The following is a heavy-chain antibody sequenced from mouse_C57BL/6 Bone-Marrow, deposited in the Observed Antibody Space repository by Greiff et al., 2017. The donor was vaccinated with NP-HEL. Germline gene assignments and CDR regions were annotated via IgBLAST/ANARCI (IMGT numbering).Heavy chain of an antibody. J-gene: IGHJ4*01. CDR3: TKLRGFYYAMDY. CDR1: GFTIKDYY. CDR2: IDPDNGDT. V-gene: IGHV14-4*01. Sequence: EVQLQQSGAELVRPGSSVKLSCTASGFTIKDYYMHWVKQRPEQGLEWIGCIDPDNGDTDYAPKFQGKATITADTSSNTAYLQLSSLTSEDTAVYYCTKLRGFYYAMDYWGQGTSVTVSS. D-gene: IGHD2-12*01.